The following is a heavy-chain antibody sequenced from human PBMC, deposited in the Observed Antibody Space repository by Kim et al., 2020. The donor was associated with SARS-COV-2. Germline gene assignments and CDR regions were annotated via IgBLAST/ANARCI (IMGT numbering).Heavy chain of an antibody. V-gene: IGHV3-53*04. D-gene: IGHD1-26*01. CDR1: GFTVSSNY. CDR2: IYSGGST. Sequence: GGSLRLSCAASGFTVSSNYMSWVRQAPGKGLEWVSVIYSGGSTYYADSVKGRFTISRHNSTNTLYLQMNSLRAEDTAVYYCARDPPYSGSYFYYGMDVWGQGTTVTVSS. CDR3: ARDPPYSGSYFYYGMDV. J-gene: IGHJ6*02.